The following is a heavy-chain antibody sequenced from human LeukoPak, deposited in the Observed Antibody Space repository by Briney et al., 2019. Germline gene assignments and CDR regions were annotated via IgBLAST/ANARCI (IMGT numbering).Heavy chain of an antibody. CDR2: VYSSRIA. J-gene: IGHJ2*01. CDR3: ARAGRPWTGDPWDFDL. CDR1: AFSLTRGSSY. V-gene: IGHV4-31*11. Sequence: PSQTPSLTSVFPAFSLTRGSSYWSSIRQHPRNGLGLDRSVYSSRIASYSPSLKSRLDISIDTSQSQFSLKLSSVTAADTAVYYCARAGRPWTGDPWDFDLWGRGTLVTVSS. D-gene: IGHD3/OR15-3a*01.